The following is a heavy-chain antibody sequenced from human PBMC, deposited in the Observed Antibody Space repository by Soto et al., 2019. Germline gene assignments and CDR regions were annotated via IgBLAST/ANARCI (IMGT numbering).Heavy chain of an antibody. CDR3: ARGLIAAAVRRDFDC. CDR1: GYTFTSYG. J-gene: IGHJ4*02. CDR2: ISADNGNT. V-gene: IGHV1-18*01. Sequence: QVQLVQSGAEVKKPGASVKVSCKASGYTFTSYGISWVRQDPGQGLEWMGWISADNGNTNYAQKLQGRVTMTKNTSTSTAYMELRSLRSDDTAVYYCARGLIAAAVRRDFDCWGQGTLVTVSS. D-gene: IGHD6-13*01.